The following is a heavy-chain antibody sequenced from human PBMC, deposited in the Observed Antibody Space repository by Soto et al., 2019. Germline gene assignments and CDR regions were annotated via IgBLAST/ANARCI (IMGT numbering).Heavy chain of an antibody. V-gene: IGHV4-34*01. J-gene: IGHJ4*01. Sequence: QVQLQQWGAGLLKPSETLSLTCAVYGGSFSGYYWSWIRQPPGKGLEWIGEINHSGSTNYNPSLKSRGTLSVDTSKDQVSLNLSSGTAADAAVDYCAKGRVVVPAGISPPGGGKLQLGYRGPGTL. D-gene: IGHD2-2*01. CDR1: GGSFSGYY. CDR2: INHSGST. CDR3: AKGRVVVPAGISPPGGGKLQLGY.